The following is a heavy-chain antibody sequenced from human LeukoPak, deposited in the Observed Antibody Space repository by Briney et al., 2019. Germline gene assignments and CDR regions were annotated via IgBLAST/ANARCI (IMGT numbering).Heavy chain of an antibody. CDR3: AGYCSSTSCYASLY. V-gene: IGHV1-69*13. CDR1: GGTFSSYA. J-gene: IGHJ4*02. D-gene: IGHD2-2*01. Sequence: ASVKVSCKASGGTFSSYAISWVRQAPGQGLEWMGGIIPIFGTASYAQKFQGRVTITADESTSTAYMELSSLRSEDTAVYYCAGYCSSTSCYASLYWGQGTLVTVSS. CDR2: IIPIFGTA.